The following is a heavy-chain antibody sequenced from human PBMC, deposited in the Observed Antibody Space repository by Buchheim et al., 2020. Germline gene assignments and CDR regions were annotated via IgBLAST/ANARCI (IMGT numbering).Heavy chain of an antibody. D-gene: IGHD2-15*01. J-gene: IGHJ4*02. CDR1: GGSVATLSNY. V-gene: IGHV4-39*07. CDR2: IYYSGTR. CDR3: ARLLGGGYQRFDR. Sequence: QLQLQESGPGLVKPSETLSLTCTVSGGSVATLSNYWGWIRQPPGKGLEWIANIYYSGTRFYNPSLQTRVTLSMEPSKNQFSLKLNSVTAADTAVYYCARLLGGGYQRFDRWGQATL.